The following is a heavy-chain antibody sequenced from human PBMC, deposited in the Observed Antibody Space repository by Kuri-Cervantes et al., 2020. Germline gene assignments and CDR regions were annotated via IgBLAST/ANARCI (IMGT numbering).Heavy chain of an antibody. J-gene: IGHJ4*02. D-gene: IGHD1-26*01. CDR1: GFTFSSYW. Sequence: GGSLRLSCAASGFTFSSYWMNWVRQAPGKGLEWVANIKQDGSEKNFVDSVKGRFTISRDNAKNSLFLQMDSLRAEDTAVYYCASGNFFDYWGQGTLVTVSS. CDR3: ASGNFFDY. CDR2: IKQDGSEK. V-gene: IGHV3-7*01.